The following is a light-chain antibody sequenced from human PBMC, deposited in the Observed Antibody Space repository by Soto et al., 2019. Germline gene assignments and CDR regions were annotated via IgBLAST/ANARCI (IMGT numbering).Light chain of an antibody. CDR3: QQRTSWPPMYT. CDR1: QSVSNY. CDR2: DAS. V-gene: IGKV3-11*01. Sequence: EIVLTQSPATLSLSPGEGATLSCRASQSVSNYLAWYQHKPGQAPRLLIYDASHRATGIPARFSGSGSGTDFTLTISSLEPEDFAVYYCQQRTSWPPMYTFGQGTKLEIK. J-gene: IGKJ2*01.